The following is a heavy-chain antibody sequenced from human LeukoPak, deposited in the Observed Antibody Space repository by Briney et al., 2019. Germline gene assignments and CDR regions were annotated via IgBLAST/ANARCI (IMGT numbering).Heavy chain of an antibody. Sequence: GGSLRLSCAASGFTFSSYGMHWVRQAPGKGLEWVAFIRYDGSNKYYADSVKGRFTITRDNSKNTLYLQMNSLRAEDTAVYYCAKDLGRYCSSTSCSKGYWGQGTLVTVSS. CDR2: IRYDGSNK. CDR1: GFTFSSYG. V-gene: IGHV3-30*02. J-gene: IGHJ4*02. D-gene: IGHD2-2*01. CDR3: AKDLGRYCSSTSCSKGY.